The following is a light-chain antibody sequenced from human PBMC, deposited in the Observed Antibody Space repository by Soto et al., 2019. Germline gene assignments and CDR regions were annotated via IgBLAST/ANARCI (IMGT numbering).Light chain of an antibody. V-gene: IGLV2-14*01. J-gene: IGLJ2*01. CDR3: SSYAGSNNFVL. CDR1: SSDVGGYNY. CDR2: EVS. Sequence: QSVLTQPASVSGSPGQSITISCTGTSSDVGGYNYVSWYQQYLGKAPKLMIYEVSNRPSGVSNRFSGSKSGNTASLTISGLQAEDEADYYCSSYAGSNNFVLFGGGTKVTVL.